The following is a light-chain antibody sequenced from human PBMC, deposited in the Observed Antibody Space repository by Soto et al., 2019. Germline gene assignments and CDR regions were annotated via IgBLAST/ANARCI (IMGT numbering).Light chain of an antibody. CDR1: QGISSS. Sequence: IQLTQSPSSLSASVGDRVTIACRASQGISSSLAWYQQKPGKAPKLLIYAASTLQSGVPSRFSGSGSGTDFTLTINRLEPEDFAVYYCQLYGTSLFTFGAGTKVEIK. CDR2: AAS. V-gene: IGKV1-9*01. CDR3: QLYGTSLFT. J-gene: IGKJ4*01.